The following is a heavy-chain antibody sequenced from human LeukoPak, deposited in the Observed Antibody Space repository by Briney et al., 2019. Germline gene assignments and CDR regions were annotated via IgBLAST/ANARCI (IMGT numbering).Heavy chain of an antibody. CDR2: ISYDGSNK. CDR1: GFTFSTYG. D-gene: IGHD3-22*01. J-gene: IGHJ3*02. V-gene: IGHV3-30*18. Sequence: PGRSLRLSCAASGFTFSTYGIHWVRQAPGKGLEWVAVISYDGSNKYYADSVKGRFTISRDNSKNTLYLQMSSLRAEDTAVYYCAKDFFYESSGTAAFDIWGQGTMVTVSS. CDR3: AKDFFYESSGTAAFDI.